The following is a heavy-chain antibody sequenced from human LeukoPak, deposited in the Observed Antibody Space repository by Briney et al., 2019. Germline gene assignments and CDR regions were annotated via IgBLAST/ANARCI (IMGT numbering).Heavy chain of an antibody. CDR2: MNPNSGNT. CDR3: ARGGIYYYGMDV. CDR1: GYTFTSYD. D-gene: IGHD1-26*01. Sequence: ASVKVSWKASGYTFTSYDINWVRQATGQGLEWMGWMNPNSGNTGYAQKFQGGVTMTRNTSISTAYMELSSLRSEDTAVYYCARGGIYYYGMDVWGQGTTVTVSS. V-gene: IGHV1-8*01. J-gene: IGHJ6*02.